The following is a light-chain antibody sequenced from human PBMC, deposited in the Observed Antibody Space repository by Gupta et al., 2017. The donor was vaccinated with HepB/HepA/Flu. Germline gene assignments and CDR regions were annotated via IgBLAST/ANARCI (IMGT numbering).Light chain of an antibody. CDR1: QSISSY. J-gene: IGKJ1*01. CDR2: AAS. Sequence: DIQMTQSPSSLSASVGDRVTITCRASQSISSYLNWYQQKPGTAPKLLNYAASSLQSGVPSRFSGRGSAADFNLTISSLQPEDFATYYFQQSYSTLWTFGQGTKVEIK. V-gene: IGKV1-39*01. CDR3: QQSYSTLWT.